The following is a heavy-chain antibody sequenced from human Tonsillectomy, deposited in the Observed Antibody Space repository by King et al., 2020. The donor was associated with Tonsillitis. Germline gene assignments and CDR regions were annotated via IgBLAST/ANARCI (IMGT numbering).Heavy chain of an antibody. CDR2: ISPNSGGT. J-gene: IGHJ3*02. D-gene: IGHD3-10*01. CDR3: AKIGTAYGAFDI. CDR1: GYTFTGYH. V-gene: IGHV1-2*02. Sequence: QLVQSGADVKKPGASVKVSCNASGYTFTGYHMHWVRQARGQGLEWMGWISPNSGGTKYAQMFQGRCTMTRDTSITTAYMELSGLRSDDTAVYYCAKIGTAYGAFDIWGQGTMVTVSS.